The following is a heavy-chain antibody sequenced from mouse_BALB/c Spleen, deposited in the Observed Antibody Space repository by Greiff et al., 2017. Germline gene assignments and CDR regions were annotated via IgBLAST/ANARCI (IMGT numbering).Heavy chain of an antibody. CDR1: GFAFSSYD. CDR2: ISSGGGST. D-gene: IGHD2-10*02. V-gene: IGHV5-12-1*01. CDR3: ARDGPYGNYLLDY. J-gene: IGHJ4*01. Sequence: EVQGVESGGGLVKPGGSLKLSCAASGFAFSSYDMSWVRQTPEKRLEWVAYISSGGGSTYYPDTVKGRFTISRDNAKNTLYLQMSSLKSEDTAMYYCARDGPYGNYLLDYWGQGTSVTVSS.